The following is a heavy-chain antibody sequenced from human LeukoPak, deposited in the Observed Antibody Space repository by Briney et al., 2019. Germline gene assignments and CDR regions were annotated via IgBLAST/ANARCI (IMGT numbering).Heavy chain of an antibody. D-gene: IGHD3-3*01. CDR3: TRDNPFGAY. J-gene: IGHJ4*02. Sequence: GGSLRLSCAASGFTFSGYCMTWVRQAPGEGLEWVANIKQDGSEKYYVDSVKGRFTISRDNAKNSLYLQMNSLRAEDTAVYYCTRDNPFGAYWGQGTLVTVSS. CDR1: GFTFSGYC. CDR2: IKQDGSEK. V-gene: IGHV3-7*03.